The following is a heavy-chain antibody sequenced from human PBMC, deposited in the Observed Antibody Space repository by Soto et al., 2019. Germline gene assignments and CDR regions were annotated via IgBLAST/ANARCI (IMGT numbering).Heavy chain of an antibody. CDR1: GYTFNAFY. J-gene: IGHJ6*02. V-gene: IGHV1-46*02. Sequence: ASVKVSCKAFGYTFNAFYMHWVRQAPGQGLEWMGVINPSGGGTSYAQKFQGRVTMTRDTSTSTVYMELSSLRSEDTAVYYCARVALGYDYADVWGQGTTVTVSS. CDR2: INPSGGGT. CDR3: ARVALGYDYADV. D-gene: IGHD4-17*01.